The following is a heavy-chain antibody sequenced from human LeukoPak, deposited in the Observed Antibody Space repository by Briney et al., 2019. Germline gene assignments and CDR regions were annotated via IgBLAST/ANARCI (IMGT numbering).Heavy chain of an antibody. J-gene: IGHJ4*02. CDR3: ATPMDRRGIAAASYYFDY. V-gene: IGHV3-21*01. Sequence: GGSLRLSCAASGFTFSSYAMTWVRQAPGKGLEWVSSISSSSSYIYYADSVKGRFTISRDNAKNSLYLQMNSLRAEDTAVYYCATPMDRRGIAAASYYFDYWGRGTLVTVSS. CDR1: GFTFSSYA. CDR2: ISSSSSYI. D-gene: IGHD6-13*01.